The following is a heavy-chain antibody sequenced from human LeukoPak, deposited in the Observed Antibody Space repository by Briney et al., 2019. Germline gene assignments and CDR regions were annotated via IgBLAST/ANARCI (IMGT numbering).Heavy chain of an antibody. J-gene: IGHJ3*01. Sequence: SESLSLTCTVSGGSISTYYWSLIRQPAGKGLEWIGRIYASGNTNYNPSLKSRVTMSLDTSKSQFSLRLTSVTAADTAVYYCAREYSSSSGKNAFDVWGQGTMVTVSS. CDR1: GGSISTYY. D-gene: IGHD6-6*01. CDR2: IYASGNT. CDR3: AREYSSSSGKNAFDV. V-gene: IGHV4-4*07.